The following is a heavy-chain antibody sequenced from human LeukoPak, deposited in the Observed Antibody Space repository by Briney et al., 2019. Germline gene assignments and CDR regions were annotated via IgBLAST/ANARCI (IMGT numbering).Heavy chain of an antibody. D-gene: IGHD3-22*01. Sequence: GGSLRLSCAASGFTFSSYSMNWVRQAPGKGLEWVSSISSSSSYIYYADSVKGRFTISRDNAKNSLYLQMNTLRAEDTAVYYCARDRHKYNYDSGGYPPYWGQGALVTVSS. CDR1: GFTFSSYS. CDR3: ARDRHKYNYDSGGYPPY. CDR2: ISSSSSYI. J-gene: IGHJ4*02. V-gene: IGHV3-21*01.